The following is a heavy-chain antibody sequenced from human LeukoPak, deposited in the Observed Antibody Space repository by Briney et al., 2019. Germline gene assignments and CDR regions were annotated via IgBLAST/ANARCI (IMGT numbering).Heavy chain of an antibody. V-gene: IGHV3-30*18. CDR3: AKDTIAAAWDYGMDV. D-gene: IGHD6-13*01. CDR2: ISYDGSNK. J-gene: IGHJ6*02. CDR1: GFTFSSYG. Sequence: PGRSLRLSCAASGFTFSSYGMHWVRQAPGKGLEGVAVISYDGSNKYYADSVKGRFTISRDNSKNTLYLQMNSLRAEDTAVYYCAKDTIAAAWDYGMDVWGQRTTVTVSS.